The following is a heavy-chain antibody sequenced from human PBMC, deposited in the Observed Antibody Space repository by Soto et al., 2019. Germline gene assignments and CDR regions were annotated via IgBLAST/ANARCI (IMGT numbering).Heavy chain of an antibody. CDR2: FDPEDGET. V-gene: IGHV1-24*01. J-gene: IGHJ4*02. Sequence: GAPVKVSCKVSGYTLTELSMHWVRQAPGKGLEWMGGFDPEDGETIYAQKFQGRVTMTEDTSTDTAYMELSSLRSEDTAVYYCASHPYYDSSVPDYWGQGTLVTVSS. CDR1: GYTLTELS. D-gene: IGHD3-22*01. CDR3: ASHPYYDSSVPDY.